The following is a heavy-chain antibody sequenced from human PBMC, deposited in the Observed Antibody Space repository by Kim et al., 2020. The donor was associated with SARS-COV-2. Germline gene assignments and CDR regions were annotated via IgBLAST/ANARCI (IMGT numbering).Heavy chain of an antibody. V-gene: IGHV3-33*01. D-gene: IGHD6-19*01. CDR2: IWYDGSNK. Sequence: GGSLRLSCAASGFTFSSYGMHWVRQAPRKGLEWVAVIWYDGSNKYYADSVKGRFTISRDNSKNTLYLQMNSLRAEDTAVYYCAGELYSSGWPFDYWGQGTLGTVSS. J-gene: IGHJ4*02. CDR3: AGELYSSGWPFDY. CDR1: GFTFSSYG.